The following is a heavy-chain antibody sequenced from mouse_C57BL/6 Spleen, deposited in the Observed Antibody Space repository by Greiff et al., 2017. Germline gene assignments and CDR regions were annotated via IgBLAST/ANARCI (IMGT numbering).Heavy chain of an antibody. CDR3: ARRRDLTGTFDY. Sequence: QVQLQQPGAELVRPGSSVKLSCKASGYTFTSYWMDWVKQRPGQGLEWIGNIYPSDSETHYNQKFKDKATLTVDKSSSTAYMQLSSLTSEDAAVYDCARRRDLTGTFDYWGQGTTLTVSS. CDR1: GYTFTSYW. CDR2: IYPSDSET. D-gene: IGHD4-1*01. J-gene: IGHJ2*01. V-gene: IGHV1-61*01.